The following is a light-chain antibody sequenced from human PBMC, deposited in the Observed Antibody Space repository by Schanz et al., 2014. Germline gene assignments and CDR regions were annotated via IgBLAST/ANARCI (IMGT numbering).Light chain of an antibody. CDR3: LLQYSGGSRV. Sequence: QAVVTQEPSLTVSPGGTVTLTCGSTTGYVTSGHYPYWFQQKPGQAPRTLIYDTANRHSWTPARFSGSLLGGKALLTLSGAQPEDEADYYCLLQYSGGSRVFGGGTKVT. V-gene: IGLV7-46*01. CDR2: DTA. J-gene: IGLJ2*01. CDR1: TGYVTSGHY.